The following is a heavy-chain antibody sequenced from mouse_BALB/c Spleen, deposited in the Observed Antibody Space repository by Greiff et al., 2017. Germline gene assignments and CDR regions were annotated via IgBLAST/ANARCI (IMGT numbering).Heavy chain of an antibody. CDR1: GFSLTGYG. CDR2: IWGDGST. Sequence: QVQLKQSGPGLVAPSQSLSITCTVSGFSLTGYGVNWVRQPPGKGLEWLGMIWGDGSTDYNSALKSRLSISKDNSKSQVFFKMNSLQTDDTARYYCARDHGNHGFAYWGQGTLVTVSA. CDR3: ARDHGNHGFAY. J-gene: IGHJ3*01. D-gene: IGHD2-1*01. V-gene: IGHV2-6-7*01.